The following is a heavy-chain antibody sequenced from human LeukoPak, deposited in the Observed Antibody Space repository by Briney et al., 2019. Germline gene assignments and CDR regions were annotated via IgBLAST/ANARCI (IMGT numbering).Heavy chain of an antibody. V-gene: IGHV4-34*01. Sequence: SETLSLTCAVYGGSFSGYYWSWIRQPPGKGLEWIGEINHRGSTNYNPSLKSRVTISVDTSKNQFSLKLSSVIAADTAVYYCARAGDNSGYSDYWGQGTPVTVSS. CDR1: GGSFSGYY. CDR3: ARAGDNSGYSDY. CDR2: INHRGST. D-gene: IGHD3-22*01. J-gene: IGHJ4*02.